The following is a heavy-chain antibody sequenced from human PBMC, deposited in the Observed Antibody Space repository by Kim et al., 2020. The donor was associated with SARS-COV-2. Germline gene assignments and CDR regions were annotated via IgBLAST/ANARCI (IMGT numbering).Heavy chain of an antibody. Sequence: GGSLRLSCAASGFTVSSNYMSWVRQAPGKGLEWVAVIYSGGSTYYADSVKGRFTISRDNSKNTLYLQMNSLRAEDTAVYYCARAFPSYYYGMDVWGQGTT. CDR2: IYSGGST. CDR3: ARAFPSYYYGMDV. CDR1: GFTVSSNY. J-gene: IGHJ6*02. V-gene: IGHV3-66*01.